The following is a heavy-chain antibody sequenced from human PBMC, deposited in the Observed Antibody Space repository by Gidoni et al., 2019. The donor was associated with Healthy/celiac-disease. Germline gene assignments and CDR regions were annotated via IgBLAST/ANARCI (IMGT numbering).Heavy chain of an antibody. J-gene: IGHJ6*02. CDR2: ISYDGSNK. CDR3: AKDTTYLVYYYGMDV. CDR1: GFTFCSYG. Sequence: QVQLVESGGGVVQPGRSLSLSCAASGFTFCSYGMHWVRQAPGKGREWVAVISYDGSNKYYADAVKGRFTISRDNSKNTLYLQMNSLRAEDTAGYYCAKDTTYLVYYYGMDVWGQGTTVTVSS. D-gene: IGHD4-17*01. V-gene: IGHV3-30*18.